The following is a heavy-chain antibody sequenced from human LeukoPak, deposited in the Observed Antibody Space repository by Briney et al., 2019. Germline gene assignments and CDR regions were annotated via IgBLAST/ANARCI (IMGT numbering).Heavy chain of an antibody. D-gene: IGHD6-6*01. Sequence: PSETLSLTCTVSGGSISNYYWSWIRQSPEKGLEWIGHIYYSGSTKYNPSLKSRVTLSVDMSKNQFSLKLSSVTAADTAVYYCARGLIAAREYYFDSWGQGTLVTVSS. CDR3: ARGLIAAREYYFDS. CDR2: IYYSGST. J-gene: IGHJ4*02. V-gene: IGHV4-59*01. CDR1: GGSISNYY.